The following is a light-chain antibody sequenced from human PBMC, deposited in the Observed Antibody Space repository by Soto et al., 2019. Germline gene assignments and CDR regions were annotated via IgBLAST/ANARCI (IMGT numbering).Light chain of an antibody. Sequence: EIVLTQSPGTLSSSPGERATLSCRASQTVTSNYLAWYQQKPGQAPRLLFFGASIRATGLPDRFSGGGSGTDFTLTISRLEPEDFAVCYCQQYGSSPGTFGQGTKVDIK. CDR2: GAS. CDR3: QQYGSSPGT. J-gene: IGKJ1*01. CDR1: QTVTSNY. V-gene: IGKV3-20*01.